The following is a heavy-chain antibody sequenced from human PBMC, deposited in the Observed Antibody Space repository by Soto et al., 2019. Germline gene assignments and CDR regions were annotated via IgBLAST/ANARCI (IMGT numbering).Heavy chain of an antibody. CDR3: ARDIRVVTAYYYYGMDV. J-gene: IGHJ6*02. V-gene: IGHV4-39*07. CDR1: GGSISSSSSY. D-gene: IGHD2-21*02. Sequence: SETLSLTCTVSGGSISSSSSYWGWIRQPPGKGLEWIGTIYSGSTYYNPSLKSRVTISVDTSKNQFSLKLSSVTAADTAVYYCARDIRVVTAYYYYGMDVWGQGTTVTVSS. CDR2: IYSGST.